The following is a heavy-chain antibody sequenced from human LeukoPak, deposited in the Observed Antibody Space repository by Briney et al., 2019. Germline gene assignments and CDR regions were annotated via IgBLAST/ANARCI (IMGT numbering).Heavy chain of an antibody. CDR3: AGDRASAGGFDY. V-gene: IGHV4-4*07. J-gene: IGHJ4*02. D-gene: IGHD2-15*01. CDR2: IYTSGST. CDR1: GGSISSYY. Sequence: SETLSLTCTVSGGSISSYYWSWIRQPAGKGLEWIGRIYTSGSTNYNPSLKSRVTMSVDTSKNQFSLKLSSVTAADTALYYCAGDRASAGGFDYWGQGTLVTVSS.